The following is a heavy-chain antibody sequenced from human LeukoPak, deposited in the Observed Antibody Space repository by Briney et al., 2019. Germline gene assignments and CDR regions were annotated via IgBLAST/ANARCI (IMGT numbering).Heavy chain of an antibody. V-gene: IGHV4-59*01. J-gene: IGHJ6*02. CDR1: GGSISSYS. CDR3: ARLRPDYDILTGFPMDV. D-gene: IGHD3-9*01. CDR2: IYYSGST. Sequence: SSETLSLTCSVSGGSISSYSWSWIRQPPRKGLEWIGYIYYSGSTNYNPSLKRRVTQSVDTSKNQFSLKPSSVTAVDTAVYYCARLRPDYDILTGFPMDVCGPRATFSASS.